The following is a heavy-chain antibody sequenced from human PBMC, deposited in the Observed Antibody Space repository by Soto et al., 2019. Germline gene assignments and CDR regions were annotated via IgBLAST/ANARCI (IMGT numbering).Heavy chain of an antibody. J-gene: IGHJ4*02. V-gene: IGHV3-30*18. Sequence: GGSMRLSCAASGLPFSSYGMHWVRQAPGKGLEWVAVISYDGSNKYYADSVKGRFTISRDNSKNTLYLQMNSLRAEDTAVYYCAKVPQWLVPRKYYFDYLGQGTLVTVSS. CDR2: ISYDGSNK. CDR3: AKVPQWLVPRKYYFDY. D-gene: IGHD6-19*01. CDR1: GLPFSSYG.